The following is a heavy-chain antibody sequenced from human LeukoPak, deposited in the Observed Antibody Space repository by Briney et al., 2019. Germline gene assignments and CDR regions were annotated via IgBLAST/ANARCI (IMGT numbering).Heavy chain of an antibody. V-gene: IGHV1-46*01. Sequence: GASVKVSCKASGYTFTSYYMHWVRQAPGQGLEWMGIINPSGGSTSYAQKFQGRVTMTRDMSTSTVYMELSSLRSEDTAIYYCARDLVVVVAPLAQAGAFHIWGQGTMVTVSS. CDR2: INPSGGST. J-gene: IGHJ3*02. CDR1: GYTFTSYY. CDR3: ARDLVVVVAPLAQAGAFHI. D-gene: IGHD2-15*01.